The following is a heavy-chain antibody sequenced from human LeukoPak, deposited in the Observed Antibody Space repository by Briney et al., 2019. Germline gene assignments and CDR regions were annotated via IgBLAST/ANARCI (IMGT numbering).Heavy chain of an antibody. CDR1: GGSISSGSYY. CDR3: ARDAGYSWDYFDY. D-gene: IGHD5-18*01. V-gene: IGHV4-61*02. Sequence: SETLSLTCTVSGGSISSGSYYWSWIRQPAGKGLEWIGRIYTSGSTNYNPSLKSRVTISVDTSKNQFSLKLSSVTAADTAVYYCARDAGYSWDYFDYWGQGTLVTVSS. CDR2: IYTSGST. J-gene: IGHJ4*02.